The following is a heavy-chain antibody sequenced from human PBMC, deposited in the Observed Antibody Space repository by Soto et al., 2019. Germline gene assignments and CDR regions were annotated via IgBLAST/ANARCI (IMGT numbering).Heavy chain of an antibody. Sequence: GGSLRLSCAASGFTVSSNYMSWVRQAPGKGLEWVSVIYSGGSTYYADSVKGRFTISRHNSRNTLYLQMNSLRAEDTAVYYCAKDRDYDFWSGYYRDNWFDPWGQGTLVTVS. CDR1: GFTVSSNY. CDR3: AKDRDYDFWSGYYRDNWFDP. CDR2: IYSGGST. D-gene: IGHD3-3*01. J-gene: IGHJ5*02. V-gene: IGHV3-53*04.